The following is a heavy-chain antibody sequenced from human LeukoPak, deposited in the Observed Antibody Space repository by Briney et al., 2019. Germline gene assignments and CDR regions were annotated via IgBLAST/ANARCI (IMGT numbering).Heavy chain of an antibody. CDR2: ISSSGSTM. J-gene: IGHJ3*02. CDR3: ARDTGRMTDAFDM. V-gene: IGHV3-48*03. Sequence: GGPLRLSCAASRFTFSSYEMNWVRQAPGKGPEGVSYISSSGSTMYYAVSVKGRFTISRDNAENSLYLQMNNLRVEDTAVYYCARDTGRMTDAFDMWGQGTMVTVSS. CDR1: RFTFSSYE. D-gene: IGHD1-14*01.